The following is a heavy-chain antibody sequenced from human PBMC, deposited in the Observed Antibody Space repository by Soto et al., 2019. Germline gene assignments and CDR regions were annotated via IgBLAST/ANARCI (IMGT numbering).Heavy chain of an antibody. D-gene: IGHD1-7*01. CDR2: ISYSGST. Sequence: WTWIRQPPGEGLEWIGFISYSGSTIYNPSLKSRVTISVDTSKNQFSLKLSSVTAADTAVYYCAREFGTLAFDYWGQGTLVTVSS. CDR3: AREFGTLAFDY. J-gene: IGHJ4*02. V-gene: IGHV4-59*01.